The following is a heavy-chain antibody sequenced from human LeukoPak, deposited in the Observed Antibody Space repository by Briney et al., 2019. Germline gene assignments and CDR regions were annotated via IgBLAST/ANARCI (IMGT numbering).Heavy chain of an antibody. CDR3: ARTHSLYYYDSSGYSLMDV. V-gene: IGHV4-38-2*01. J-gene: IGHJ6*03. Sequence: SETLSLTCAASGYSISSGYYWGWIRQPPGKGLEWIGSIYHSGSTYYNPSLKSRVTISVDTSKNQFSLKLSSVTAADTAVYYCARTHSLYYYDSSGYSLMDVWGKGTTVTVSS. CDR1: GYSISSGYY. CDR2: IYHSGST. D-gene: IGHD3-22*01.